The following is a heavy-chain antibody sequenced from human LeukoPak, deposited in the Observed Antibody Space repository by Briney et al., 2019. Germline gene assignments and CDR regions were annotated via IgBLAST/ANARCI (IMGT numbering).Heavy chain of an antibody. CDR1: GLTFSNFA. CDR3: AKSYCSGGTCHSYLPYFFDY. Sequence: HPGGSLRLSCAASGLTFSNFAMSWVRQTPGKGLQWVSSISDGGHSTYFADSVRGRFTLSRDNSNNIVYLQMNNLGVEDTAMYYCAKSYCSGGTCHSYLPYFFDYWGQGTLVTVSS. D-gene: IGHD2-15*01. V-gene: IGHV3-23*01. J-gene: IGHJ4*02. CDR2: ISDGGHST.